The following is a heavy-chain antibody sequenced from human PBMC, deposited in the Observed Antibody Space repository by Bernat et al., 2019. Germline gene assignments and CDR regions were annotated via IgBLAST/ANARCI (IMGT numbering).Heavy chain of an antibody. Sequence: QVRLQESGPGLVKPSQTLSLTCTVSGGSISSGGYYWSWIRQHPGKGLEWIGYIYYSGSTYYNPSLKSRVTISVDTSKNQFSLKLSSVTAADTAVYYCAREGGDYYDSSGYHRSGAFDIWGQGTMVTVSS. J-gene: IGHJ3*02. CDR1: GGSISSGGYY. CDR2: IYYSGST. D-gene: IGHD3-22*01. V-gene: IGHV4-31*03. CDR3: AREGGDYYDSSGYHRSGAFDI.